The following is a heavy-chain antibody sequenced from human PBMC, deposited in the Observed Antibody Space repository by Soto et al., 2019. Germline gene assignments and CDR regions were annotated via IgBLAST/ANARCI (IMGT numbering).Heavy chain of an antibody. Sequence: QVQLVQSGAEVKKPGASVKVSCKASGYTFTTYAISWVRQAPGQGLEWMGSISSYNGNANYARKFQGRVTMTTDTTTSTTYLEVRSLRSDDTAVYYCARSGSNSGGYYYYFMDVCGQGTTVTVSS. CDR2: ISSYNGNA. CDR3: ARSGSNSGGYYYYFMDV. J-gene: IGHJ6*01. V-gene: IGHV1-18*01. CDR1: GYTFTTYA. D-gene: IGHD6-25*01.